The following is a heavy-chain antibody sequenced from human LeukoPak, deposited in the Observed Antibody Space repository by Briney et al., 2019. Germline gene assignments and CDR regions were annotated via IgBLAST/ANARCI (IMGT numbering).Heavy chain of an antibody. CDR2: IYYSGST. D-gene: IGHD6-13*01. Sequence: SETLSLTCTVSGGSISSYYWSWIRQPPGKGLEWIGYIYYSGSTNYNPSLKSRVTISVDTSKNQFSLKLSSVTAADTAVYYCARDRGRGYSSSRIYYYGMDVWGQGTTVTVSS. V-gene: IGHV4-59*01. J-gene: IGHJ6*02. CDR3: ARDRGRGYSSSRIYYYGMDV. CDR1: GGSISSYY.